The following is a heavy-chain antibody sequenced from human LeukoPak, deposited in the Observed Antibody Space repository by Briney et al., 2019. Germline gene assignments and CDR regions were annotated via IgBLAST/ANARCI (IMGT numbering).Heavy chain of an antibody. Sequence: GASVKVSCKASGYTFTDYFIHWVRQAPGQGLEWMGWIRPNSGDTHYAQRFQGRVTMTRDTSVSTARMELSSLRSDDTAIYYCARNYGHNSKYFDFWGQGTLVTVSS. J-gene: IGHJ4*02. D-gene: IGHD4-17*01. CDR2: IRPNSGDT. CDR1: GYTFTDYF. V-gene: IGHV1-2*02. CDR3: ARNYGHNSKYFDF.